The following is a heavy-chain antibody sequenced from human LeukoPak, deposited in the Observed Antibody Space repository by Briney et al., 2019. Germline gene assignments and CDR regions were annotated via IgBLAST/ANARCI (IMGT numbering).Heavy chain of an antibody. J-gene: IGHJ4*02. D-gene: IGHD3-22*01. CDR1: GGSFSGYY. V-gene: IGHV4-59*08. Sequence: PSETLSLTCAVYGGSFSGYYWSWIRQPPGKGLEWIGYIYYSGSTNYSPSLKSRVTISVDTSKNQFSLKLSSVTAADTAVYYCARSDISTVDYWGQGTLVTVSS. CDR3: ARSDISTVDY. CDR2: IYYSGST.